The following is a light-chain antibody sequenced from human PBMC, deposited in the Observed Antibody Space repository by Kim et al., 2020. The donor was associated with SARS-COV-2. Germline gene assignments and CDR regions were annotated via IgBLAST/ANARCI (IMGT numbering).Light chain of an antibody. J-gene: IGKJ2*01. CDR1: QSISSW. CDR3: QQYNSPYT. V-gene: IGKV1-5*03. Sequence: DIQMTQSPSTLSASVGDRVTITCRASQSISSWLAWYQQKPGKAPKLLIYKAYSLESGVPSRFSGSGSGTEFTLTISSLQPDDFATYYCQQYNSPYTFGQGTKLEI. CDR2: KAY.